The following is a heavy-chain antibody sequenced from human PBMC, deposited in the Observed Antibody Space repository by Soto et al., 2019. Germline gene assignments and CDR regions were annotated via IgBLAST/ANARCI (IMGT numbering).Heavy chain of an antibody. CDR1: GFMFSDYA. Sequence: EVHLVESGGGLVQPGGSLRLSCAASGFMFSDYAMDWVRQAPGKGLEWVSYFSRTDNTVQYADSVKGRFIISRDNVANSLYLQMHSLTAEDTAIYYCARETHSYHQNFDYWGPGTLVTVSS. D-gene: IGHD5-18*01. V-gene: IGHV3-48*03. CDR3: ARETHSYHQNFDY. CDR2: FSRTDNTV. J-gene: IGHJ4*02.